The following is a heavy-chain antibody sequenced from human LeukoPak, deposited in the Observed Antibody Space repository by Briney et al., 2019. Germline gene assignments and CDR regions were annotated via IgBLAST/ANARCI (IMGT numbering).Heavy chain of an antibody. Sequence: GGSLRLSCAASGFTFSSYSMNWVRQVPGKGLEWVSYISSSSRTIYYADSVKGRFTISRDNAKNTLYLQMNSLGTEDSAVYYCAEDPDSSTLDYFDYWGQGTLVTVSS. CDR3: AEDPDSSTLDYFDY. V-gene: IGHV3-48*01. J-gene: IGHJ4*02. CDR1: GFTFSSYS. CDR2: ISSSSRTI. D-gene: IGHD1-1*01.